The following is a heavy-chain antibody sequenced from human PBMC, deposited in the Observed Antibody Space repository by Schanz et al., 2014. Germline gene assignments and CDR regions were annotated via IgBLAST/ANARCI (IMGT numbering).Heavy chain of an antibody. D-gene: IGHD3-3*01. CDR1: GFTFSGYG. J-gene: IGHJ4*02. V-gene: IGHV3-30*03. CDR3: AATTILAD. Sequence: QVQLVESGGGVVQPGRSLRLSCAASGFTFSGYGMHWVRQAPGKGLEWVAIISYDGRHKNYADSVKGRFTISRDNSKNTLHLQMNSLRDEDTAVYYCAATTILADWGQGTLVAVSS. CDR2: ISYDGRHK.